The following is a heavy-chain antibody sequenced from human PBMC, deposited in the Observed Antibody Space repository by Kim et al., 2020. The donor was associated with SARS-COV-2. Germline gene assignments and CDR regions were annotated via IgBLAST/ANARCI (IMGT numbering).Heavy chain of an antibody. D-gene: IGHD6-19*01. V-gene: IGHV3-7*01. CDR2: IKQDGSEK. J-gene: IGHJ4*02. Sequence: GGSLRLSCAASGFTFSSYWMSWVRQAPGKGLEWVANIKQDGSEKYYVDSVKGRFTISRDNAKNSLYLQMNSLRAEDTAVYYCARDWVWGSGWSRRGYYFDYWGQGTLVTVSS. CDR1: GFTFSSYW. CDR3: ARDWVWGSGWSRRGYYFDY.